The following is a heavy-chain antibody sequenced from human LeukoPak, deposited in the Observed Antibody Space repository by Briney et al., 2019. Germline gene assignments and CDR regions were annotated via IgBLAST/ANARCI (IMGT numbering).Heavy chain of an antibody. CDR3: ARGGRYYDSSGYYHDAFDI. Sequence: GGSLRLSCAASGFALSSNYMSWVRQAPGKGLEWVSVIYGGGGTYYANSVKGRFTISRDNSKNTLYLQMNSLRAEDTAVYYCARGGRYYDSSGYYHDAFDIWGQGTMVTVSS. D-gene: IGHD3-22*01. J-gene: IGHJ3*02. V-gene: IGHV3-53*01. CDR2: IYGGGGT. CDR1: GFALSSNY.